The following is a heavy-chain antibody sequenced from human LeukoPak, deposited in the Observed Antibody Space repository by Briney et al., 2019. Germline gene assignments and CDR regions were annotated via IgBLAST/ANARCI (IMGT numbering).Heavy chain of an antibody. CDR1: GYTFTSYG. CDR3: ARGDCSGGNCYTS. Sequence: ASVKVSCKASGYTFTSYGISWVRQAPGQGLEWVGWVSPYNGHTNYAQKFQGSVTITNDTSASTAYMELSSLRSEDMAVYYCARGDCSGGNCYTSWGQGTLVTVSS. CDR2: VSPYNGHT. V-gene: IGHV1-18*03. J-gene: IGHJ5*02. D-gene: IGHD2-15*01.